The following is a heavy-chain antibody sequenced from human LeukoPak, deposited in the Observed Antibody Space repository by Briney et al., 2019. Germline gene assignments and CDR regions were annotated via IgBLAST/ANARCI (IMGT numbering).Heavy chain of an antibody. CDR1: GGSISSYY. J-gene: IGHJ5*02. CDR3: ASPPTSSGSYFWSDP. V-gene: IGHV4-59*01. CDR2: IYYSGST. Sequence: SETLSLTCTVSGGSISSYYWSWIRQPPGKGLEWIGYIYYSGSTHYNPSLKSRVTISVDTSKNQFSLKLSSVTAADTAVYYCASPPTSSGSYFWSDPWGQGTLVTVSS. D-gene: IGHD1-26*01.